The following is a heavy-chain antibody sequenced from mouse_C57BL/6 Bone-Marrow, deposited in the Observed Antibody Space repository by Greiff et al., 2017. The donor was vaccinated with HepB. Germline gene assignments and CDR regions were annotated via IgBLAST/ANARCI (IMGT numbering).Heavy chain of an antibody. Sequence: EVKLLESGGGLVQPGGSLKLSCAASGIDFSRYWMSWVRRAPGKGLEWIGEINPDSSTINYAPSLKDKFIISRDNAKNTLYLQMSKVRSEDTALYYCAYYYGSSYYAMDYWGQGTSVTVSS. D-gene: IGHD1-1*01. CDR1: GIDFSRYW. V-gene: IGHV4-1*01. CDR2: INPDSSTI. CDR3: AYYYGSSYYAMDY. J-gene: IGHJ4*01.